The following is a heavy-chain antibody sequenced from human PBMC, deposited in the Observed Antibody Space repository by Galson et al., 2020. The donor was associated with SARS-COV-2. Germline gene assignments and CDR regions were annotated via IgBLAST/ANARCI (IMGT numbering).Heavy chain of an antibody. CDR2: IFFTGTT. Sequence: SETLSLTCSVSGGSISSNNYYWGWVRQSPGKGLEWIGTIFFTGTTFYNLSLKSRVTISVDTSNNQFSLRLNSLTAADTAVYYCARATADPVMAGRPYFFDHWGQGTLVTVSS. CDR3: ARATADPVMAGRPYFFDH. V-gene: IGHV4-39*07. J-gene: IGHJ4*02. CDR1: GGSISSNNYY.